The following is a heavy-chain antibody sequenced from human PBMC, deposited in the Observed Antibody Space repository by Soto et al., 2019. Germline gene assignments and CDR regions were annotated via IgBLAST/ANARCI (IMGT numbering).Heavy chain of an antibody. D-gene: IGHD1-1*01. V-gene: IGHV3-23*01. CDR1: GFTISSDA. J-gene: IGHJ4*02. CDR2: ISDRGDTT. CDR3: AKDKPGTTSFDY. Sequence: GGSLRLSCAASGFTISSDAMYWVRQAPGKGLEWVSGISDRGDTTHYADSVKGRFTISRDTSKNTLYLQLNTLRADDTAVYYCAKDKPGTTSFDYWGQGTLVTVSS.